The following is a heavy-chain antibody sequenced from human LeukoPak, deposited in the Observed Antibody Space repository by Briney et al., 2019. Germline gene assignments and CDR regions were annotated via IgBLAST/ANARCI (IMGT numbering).Heavy chain of an antibody. V-gene: IGHV4-38-2*02. Sequence: SETLSLTCTVSGYSISSGYYWGWIRQPPGKGLEWIGSIYHSGSTYYNPSLKSRVTISVDTSKNQFSLKLSSVTAADTAVYYCARDLTRGDRDYWGQGTRVIVSS. J-gene: IGHJ4*02. D-gene: IGHD3-16*01. CDR2: IYHSGST. CDR1: GYSISSGYY. CDR3: ARDLTRGDRDY.